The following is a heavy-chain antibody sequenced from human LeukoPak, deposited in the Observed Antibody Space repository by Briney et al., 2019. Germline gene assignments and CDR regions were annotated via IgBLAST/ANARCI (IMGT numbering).Heavy chain of an antibody. Sequence: SETLSLTCAVYGGSFSGYYWSRIRQPPGKGLEWIGGINHSGSPNYNPSLKSRVTISVDTSKNQFSLKLSSVTAADTAVYYCARIEWLSHGAFDIWGQGTMVTVSS. CDR2: INHSGSP. J-gene: IGHJ3*02. CDR1: GGSFSGYY. CDR3: ARIEWLSHGAFDI. D-gene: IGHD3-3*01. V-gene: IGHV4-34*01.